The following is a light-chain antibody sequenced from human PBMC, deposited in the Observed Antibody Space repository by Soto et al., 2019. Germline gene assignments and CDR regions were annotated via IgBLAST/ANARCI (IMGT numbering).Light chain of an antibody. V-gene: IGLV1-40*01. J-gene: IGLJ2*01. CDR2: DHN. CDR3: RSYDSSLSGVV. Sequence: QSVLTQPPSVSGAPGQRVTISCTGSRSNIGAGYEVHWYQQLPGTAPKLLIFDHNNRPSGVPDRFSGSKSGTSASLAITGLQAEDEADYYCRSYDSSLSGVVFGGGTKLTVL. CDR1: RSNIGAGYE.